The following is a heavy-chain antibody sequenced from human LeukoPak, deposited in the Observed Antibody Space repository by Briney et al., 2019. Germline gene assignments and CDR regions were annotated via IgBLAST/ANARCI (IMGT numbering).Heavy chain of an antibody. CDR1: GGTFTSYA. V-gene: IGHV1-69*04. CDR2: IIPLLGIA. J-gene: IGHJ4*02. CDR3: AGTQPGYSRGWYDY. Sequence: ASVKVSCKASGGTFTSYAISWVRQAPGQGLEWMGRIIPLLGIANNAQKFQGRVTITADKPTSTAYMELSSLRSEDTAVYYCAGTQPGYSRGWYDYWGQETLVTVSS. D-gene: IGHD6-19*01.